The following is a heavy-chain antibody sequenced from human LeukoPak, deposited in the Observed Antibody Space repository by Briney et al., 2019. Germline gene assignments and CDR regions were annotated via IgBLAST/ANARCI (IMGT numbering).Heavy chain of an antibody. CDR3: VRVDHSLGKTYFDY. CDR1: GFTFSTYA. V-gene: IGHV3-21*01. Sequence: PGGPLRLSCTASGFTFSTYAMTWVRQAPGKGLEWVSSISSSSSFMYYADSVKGRFTISRDNAKNALYLQMNSLRAEDTAVYYCVRVDHSLGKTYFDYWGQGTLVTVSS. J-gene: IGHJ4*02. D-gene: IGHD2-21*01. CDR2: ISSSSSFM.